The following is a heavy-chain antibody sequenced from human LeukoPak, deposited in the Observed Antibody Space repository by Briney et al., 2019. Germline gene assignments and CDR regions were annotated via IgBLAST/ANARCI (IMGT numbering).Heavy chain of an antibody. CDR3: ARDVGDIVTEGIDY. CDR2: ISAYNGNT. Sequence: ASVKVSCKASGYTFTSYGISWVRQARGQGLEWMGWISAYNGNTNYAQKLQGRVTMTTDTPTRTAYMELRSLRPDAPAVYYGARDVGDIVTEGIDYWGQGTLVTVSS. D-gene: IGHD3-9*01. V-gene: IGHV1-18*01. CDR1: GYTFTSYG. J-gene: IGHJ4*02.